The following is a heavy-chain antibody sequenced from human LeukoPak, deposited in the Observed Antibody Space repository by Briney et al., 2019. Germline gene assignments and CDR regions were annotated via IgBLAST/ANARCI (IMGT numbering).Heavy chain of an antibody. CDR3: AKVRLGSGYYGMDV. J-gene: IGHJ6*02. CDR1: GFDFRTYG. V-gene: IGHV3-30*02. CDR2: IWYDGSNK. D-gene: IGHD3-10*01. Sequence: GGSLRLSSAASGFDFRTYGMHWVRQAPGKGLEWGAVIWYDGSNKDYADSVKGRFTISRDNSKNTLYLQMNSLRVEDTAVYYCAKVRLGSGYYGMDVWGQGTTVTVSS.